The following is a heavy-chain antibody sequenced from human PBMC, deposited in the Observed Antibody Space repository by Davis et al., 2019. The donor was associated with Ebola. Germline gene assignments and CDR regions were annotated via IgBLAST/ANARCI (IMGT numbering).Heavy chain of an antibody. CDR3: ARDRRISHSGTDV. CDR2: IWYDGSAQ. CDR1: GFSFSSYG. J-gene: IGHJ6*02. Sequence: GGSLRLSCAASGFSFSSYGMHWVRQTPGKGLEWVAVIWYDGSAQYYADSVKGRFTVSRDNSRNTLYLQMNNLRVEDTARYYCARDRRISHSGTDVWGQGTTVTVSS. D-gene: IGHD2/OR15-2a*01. V-gene: IGHV3-33*01.